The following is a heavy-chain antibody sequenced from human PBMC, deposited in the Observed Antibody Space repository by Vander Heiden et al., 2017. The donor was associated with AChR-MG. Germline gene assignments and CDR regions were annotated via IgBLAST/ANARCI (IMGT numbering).Heavy chain of an antibody. J-gene: IGHJ4*02. CDR3: ARAHSSGWYFDY. V-gene: IGHV3-21*01. CDR1: GFTFSSYS. D-gene: IGHD6-19*01. Sequence: EVQLVESGGGLVKPGGSLRLSCAASGFTFSSYSMNWVRQAPGKGLEWVSSISSSSSYIYYADSVKGRFTISRDNAKNSLYLQMNSLRAEDTAVYYCARAHSSGWYFDYWGQGTLVTVSS. CDR2: ISSSSSYI.